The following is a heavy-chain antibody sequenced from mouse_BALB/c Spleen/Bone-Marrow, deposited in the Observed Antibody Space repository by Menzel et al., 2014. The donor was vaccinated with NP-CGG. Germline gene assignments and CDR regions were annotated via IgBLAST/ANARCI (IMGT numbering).Heavy chain of an antibody. D-gene: IGHD2-4*01. J-gene: IGHJ4*01. V-gene: IGHV1-15*01. CDR1: GYTFTDYE. CDR3: TSRTPYYDSRYYYIMDY. CDR2: IDPETGGT. Sequence: VKLMESGAELVRPGASVTLSCKASGYTFTDYEMHWVKQTPVHGLEWIGAIDPETGGTADNQKFRGKATLTADKSSSTAYMELRSLTSEDSAVYYCTSRTPYYDSRYYYIMDYWGQGTSVTVSS.